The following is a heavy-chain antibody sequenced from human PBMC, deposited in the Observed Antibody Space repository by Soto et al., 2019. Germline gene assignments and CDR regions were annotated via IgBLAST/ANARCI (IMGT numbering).Heavy chain of an antibody. Sequence: GGSLRLSCAASGFTFSSYGMHWVRQAPGKGLEWVAVISYDGSNKYYADSVKGRFTISRDNSKNTLYLQMNSLRAEDTAVYYCAEDRQRRWAALRFLEWLGGMDVWGQGTTVTVSS. CDR2: ISYDGSNK. CDR3: AEDRQRRWAALRFLEWLGGMDV. D-gene: IGHD3-3*01. V-gene: IGHV3-30*18. J-gene: IGHJ6*02. CDR1: GFTFSSYG.